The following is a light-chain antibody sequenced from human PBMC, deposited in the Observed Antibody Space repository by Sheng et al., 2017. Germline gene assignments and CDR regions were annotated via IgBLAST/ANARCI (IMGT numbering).Light chain of an antibody. J-gene: IGLJ2*01. CDR1: SLPSYS. V-gene: IGLV3-21*02. Sequence: SYVLTQPPSVSVAPGQTARITCVGASLPSYSVHWYRHRPGQAPVLVLFHDFDRPSGXPERVSGSKSGNTATLTISTVEAGDEADYYCQVWDDDSDHVVFGGGTKLTVL. CDR3: QVWDDDSDHVV. CDR2: HDF.